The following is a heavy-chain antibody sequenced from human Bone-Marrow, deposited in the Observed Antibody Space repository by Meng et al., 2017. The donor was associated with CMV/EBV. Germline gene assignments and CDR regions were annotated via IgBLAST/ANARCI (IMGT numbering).Heavy chain of an antibody. J-gene: IGHJ5*02. Sequence: GESLKISCSASAFTFSDYAMHWVRQAPGKGLEWVALISYDGSHKGYRDSVKGRFIISRDNSKNTLYLQMNSVRPEDTAVYSCAREVGVEAADLVSWFDPRGQGTLVTVSS. CDR3: AREVGVEAADLVSWFDP. V-gene: IGHV3-30*04. D-gene: IGHD6-25*01. CDR2: ISYDGSHK. CDR1: AFTFSDYA.